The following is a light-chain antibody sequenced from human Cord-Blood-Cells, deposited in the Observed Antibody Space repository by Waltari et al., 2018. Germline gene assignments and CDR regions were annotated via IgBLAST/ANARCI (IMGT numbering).Light chain of an antibody. CDR1: QSVSSN. V-gene: IGKV3-15*01. J-gene: IGKJ1*01. CDR3: QQYNNWPWT. Sequence: EIVMTQSPATLSVSPGESANLSCRASQSVSSNLAWYQQKPGQAPRLLFYGSSTRATGIPARFSGSGSGTEFTLTISSLQSEDFAVYYCQQYNNWPWTFGQGTKVEIK. CDR2: GSS.